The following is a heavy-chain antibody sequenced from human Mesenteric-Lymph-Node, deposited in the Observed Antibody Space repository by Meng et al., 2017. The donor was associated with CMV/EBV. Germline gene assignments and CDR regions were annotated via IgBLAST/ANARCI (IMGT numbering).Heavy chain of an antibody. CDR2: ISYDGINS. D-gene: IGHD2-15*01. J-gene: IGHJ6*02. Sequence: GESLKISCAASGFTFSSYAMHWVRQAPGKGLEWVAIISYDGINSYYARAVKGRFTIARDNSKNTLYLEMDSLRAEDTAEYYCAKAVLPTAVGYCHGMDVWGQGTMVTVSS. V-gene: IGHV3-30*04. CDR1: GFTFSSYA. CDR3: AKAVLPTAVGYCHGMDV.